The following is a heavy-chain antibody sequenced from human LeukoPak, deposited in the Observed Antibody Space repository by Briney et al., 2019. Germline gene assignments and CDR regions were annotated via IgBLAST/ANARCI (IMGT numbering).Heavy chain of an antibody. CDR1: GYTFTSYA. CDR2: INAGNGNT. CDR3: ARGGCYYPDLAPNAFDI. V-gene: IGHV1-3*01. D-gene: IGHD3-22*01. Sequence: ASVKVSCKASGYTFTSYAMHWVRQAPGQRLEWMGWINAGNGNTKYSQKFQGRVTITRDTSASTAYMELSSLRSEDTAVYYCARGGCYYPDLAPNAFDIWAKGQWSPSLQ. J-gene: IGHJ3*02.